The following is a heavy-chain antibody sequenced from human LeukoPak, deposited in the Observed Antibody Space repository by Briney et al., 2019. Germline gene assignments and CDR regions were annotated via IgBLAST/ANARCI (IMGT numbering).Heavy chain of an antibody. D-gene: IGHD3-22*01. CDR1: GGSISSSSYY. V-gene: IGHV4-39*07. J-gene: IGHJ4*02. CDR3: ARGPWSPVAYDSSGHVDY. Sequence: SETLSLTCTVSGGSISSSSYYWGWIRQPPGKGLEWIGSIYYSGSTYYNPSLKSRVTISVDTSKNQFSLKLSSVTAADTAVYYCARGPWSPVAYDSSGHVDYWGQGTLVTVSS. CDR2: IYYSGST.